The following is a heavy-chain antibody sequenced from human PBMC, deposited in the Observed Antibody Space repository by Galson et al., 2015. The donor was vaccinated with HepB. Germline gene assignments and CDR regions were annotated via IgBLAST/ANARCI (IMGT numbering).Heavy chain of an antibody. CDR3: ARVAGASSGYNYFVPEFYFVQ. D-gene: IGHD3-22*01. CDR1: GFTFSSYW. CDR2: INSDGITT. Sequence: SLRLSCAASGFTFSSYWMHWVRQGPGKGLVWVSRINSDGITTSYADSVKGRFTISRDNAKNTLYLQMNSLRAEDTAVYYCARVAGASSGYNYFVPEFYFVQWGQGSLVIVAS. J-gene: IGHJ4*02. V-gene: IGHV3-74*01.